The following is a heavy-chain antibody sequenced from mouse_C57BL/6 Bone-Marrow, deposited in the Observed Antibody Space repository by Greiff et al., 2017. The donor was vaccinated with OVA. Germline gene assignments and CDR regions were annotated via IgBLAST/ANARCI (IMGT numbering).Heavy chain of an antibody. CDR2: IYPGSGNT. CDR3: ARGIYYYGSSYYYAMDY. D-gene: IGHD1-1*01. J-gene: IGHJ4*01. Sequence: VQLQQSGAELVRPGASVKLSCKASGYTFTDYYINWVKQRPGQGLEWIARIYPGSGNTYYNEKFKGKATLTAEKSSSTAYMQLSSLTSEDSAVYFCARGIYYYGSSYYYAMDYWGQGTSVTVSS. CDR1: GYTFTDYY. V-gene: IGHV1-76*01.